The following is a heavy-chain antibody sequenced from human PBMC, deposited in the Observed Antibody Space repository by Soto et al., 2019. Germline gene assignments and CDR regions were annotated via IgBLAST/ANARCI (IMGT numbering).Heavy chain of an antibody. CDR2: IYYSGST. CDR3: ARQGVEILWFGIYGMDV. V-gene: IGHV4-39*01. D-gene: IGHD3-10*01. CDR1: GGSISSSSYY. J-gene: IGHJ6*02. Sequence: PSETLSLTCTVSGGSISSSSYYWGWIRQPPGRGLEWIGSIYYSGSTYYNPSLKSRVTISVDTSKNQFSLKLSSVTAADTAVYYCARQGVEILWFGIYGMDVWGQGTTVTVSS.